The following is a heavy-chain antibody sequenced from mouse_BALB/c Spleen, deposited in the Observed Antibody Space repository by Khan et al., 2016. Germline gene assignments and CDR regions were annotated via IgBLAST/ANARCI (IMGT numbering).Heavy chain of an antibody. J-gene: IGHJ4*01. CDR1: GFSLTSYG. CDR3: ARGDDGGGAMDY. V-gene: IGHV2-6*02. Sequence: QVQLKESGPGLVAPSQSLSITCTVSGFSLTSYGVHWVRQPPGKGLEWLVVIWSDGSTTYNSALKSRLSISKDNSKSQVFLKMNSLQTDDTAVYYCARGDDGGGAMDYWGQGTSVTVSS. CDR2: IWSDGST. D-gene: IGHD2-3*01.